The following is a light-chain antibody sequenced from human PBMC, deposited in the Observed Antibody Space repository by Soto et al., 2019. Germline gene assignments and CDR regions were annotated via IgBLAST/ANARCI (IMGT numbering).Light chain of an antibody. V-gene: IGKV3-20*01. Sequence: EIVMTQSPATLSVSPGEGATFSCRASQSINTKIAWYQLKPGQAPRLLIYGVSSRATGVPVSFSGSGSGTDFTLTISRLEPEDFAVYYCQQYGSSGTFGQGTKVDIK. CDR1: QSINTK. CDR2: GVS. J-gene: IGKJ1*01. CDR3: QQYGSSGT.